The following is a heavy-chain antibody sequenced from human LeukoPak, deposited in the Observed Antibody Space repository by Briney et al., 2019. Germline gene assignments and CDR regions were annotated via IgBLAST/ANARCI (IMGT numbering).Heavy chain of an antibody. D-gene: IGHD2-8*01. CDR1: GYTLTGYY. J-gene: IGHJ4*02. CDR2: INPNSGVT. V-gene: IGHV1-2*02. Sequence: ASVKVSCKASGYTLTGYYVHWVRQAPGQGLEWKGWINPNSGVTNYAQKFQGRVTLTRDTSINTAYMELSRLNSADTAFYYCARDVSRSRDYWGQGTLVTVSS. CDR3: ARDVSRSRDY.